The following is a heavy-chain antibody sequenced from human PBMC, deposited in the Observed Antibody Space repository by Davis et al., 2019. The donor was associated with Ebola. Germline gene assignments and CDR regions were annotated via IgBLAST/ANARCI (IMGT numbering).Heavy chain of an antibody. CDR3: ARGRDCSSTSCYIFRVTYFDY. Sequence: MPGGSLRLSFAVYGGSFSGYYWSGIRQPPGKVLEWIGEINHSGSTNYNPSLKSRVTISVDTSKNQFSLKLSSVTAADTAVYYCARGRDCSSTSCYIFRVTYFDYWGQGTLVTVSS. V-gene: IGHV4-34*01. CDR1: GGSFSGYY. CDR2: INHSGST. D-gene: IGHD2-2*02. J-gene: IGHJ4*02.